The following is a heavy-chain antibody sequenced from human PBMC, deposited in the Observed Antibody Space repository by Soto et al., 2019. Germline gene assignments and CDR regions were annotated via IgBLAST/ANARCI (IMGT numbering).Heavy chain of an antibody. CDR3: ARGAFPITMVRGVIWFDP. V-gene: IGHV4-34*01. CDR1: GGSFSGYY. CDR2: INHSGST. D-gene: IGHD3-10*01. Sequence: QVQLQQWGAGLLKPSETLSLTCAVYGGSFSGYYWSWIRQPPGKGLEWIGEINHSGSTNYNPSLKSRVTISVDTSKNQFSLKLSSVTAADTAVYYCARGAFPITMVRGVIWFDPWGQGTLVTVSS. J-gene: IGHJ5*02.